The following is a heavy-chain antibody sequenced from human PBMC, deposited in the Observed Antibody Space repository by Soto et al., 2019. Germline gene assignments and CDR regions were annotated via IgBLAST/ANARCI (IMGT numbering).Heavy chain of an antibody. CDR1: GGSISSGGYY. CDR3: ARVGRLYYAFWTGYPGPFDY. Sequence: SETLSLTCTVSGGSISSGGYYWSWIRQHPGKGLEWIGYIYYSGSTYYNPSLKSRVTISVDTSKNQFSLKLSSVTAADTAVYYCARVGRLYYAFWTGYPGPFDYWGQGTLVTVSS. D-gene: IGHD3-3*01. CDR2: IYYSGST. J-gene: IGHJ4*02. V-gene: IGHV4-31*03.